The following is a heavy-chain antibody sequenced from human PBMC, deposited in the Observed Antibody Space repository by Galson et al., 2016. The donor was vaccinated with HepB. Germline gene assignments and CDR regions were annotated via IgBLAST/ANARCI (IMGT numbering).Heavy chain of an antibody. CDR2: TFYRSNWQN. V-gene: IGHV6-1*01. J-gene: IGHJ4*02. Sequence: AISGDSVSNNNAGWYWIRQSPSRGLECLGRTFYRSNWQNDYAESVNSRISINADTAKNEFSLHLRSVTPEDTGVYYCARSYLLGRGFGWWGQGTLVTVSS. CDR1: GDSVSNNNAG. CDR3: ARSYLLGRGFGW. D-gene: IGHD3-3*01.